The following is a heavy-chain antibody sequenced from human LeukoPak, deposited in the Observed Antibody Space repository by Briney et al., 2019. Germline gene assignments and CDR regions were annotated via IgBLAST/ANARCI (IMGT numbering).Heavy chain of an antibody. CDR2: INHSGST. CDR1: GGSFSGYY. CDR3: ARTYGSGSYYNSYYYHYMDV. J-gene: IGHJ6*03. V-gene: IGHV4-34*01. D-gene: IGHD3-10*01. Sequence: SETLSLTCAVYGGSFSGYYWSWIRQPPGKGLEWIGEINHSGSTNYNPSLKSRVTISVDTSKNQFSLKLSSVTAADTAVYYCARTYGSGSYYNSYYYHYMDVWGKGTTVTISS.